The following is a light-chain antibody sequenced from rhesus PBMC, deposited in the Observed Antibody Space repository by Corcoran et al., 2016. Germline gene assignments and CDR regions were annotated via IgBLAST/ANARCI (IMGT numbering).Light chain of an antibody. CDR1: QNIYNN. CDR2: AAS. V-gene: IGKV1S13*01. Sequence: DIQMTQSPSSLSASVGDTVTITCRASQNIYNNLAWYQRKPGKAPKFLIYAASFLQTGIPSRFSGSGAGTVFTLTISSLQPEDSAAYFCQHSYDYPYGFGQGTKVEIK. J-gene: IGKJ2*01. CDR3: QHSYDYPYG.